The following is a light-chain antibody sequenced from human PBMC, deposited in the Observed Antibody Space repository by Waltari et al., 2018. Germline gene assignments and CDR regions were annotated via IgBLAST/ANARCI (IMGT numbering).Light chain of an antibody. CDR3: CSYAGSYAFV. CDR1: SSDVGGYNY. J-gene: IGLJ2*01. CDR2: DVT. Sequence: QSALTQPRSVSGSPGQSVTISRTGTSSDVGGYNYVSWYQPPPGKAPKFMIYDVTKRRAGVPDRVSGSKSGNTASLTSSVLQAEDEADYYCCSYAGSYAFVFGGGTKLTVL. V-gene: IGLV2-11*01.